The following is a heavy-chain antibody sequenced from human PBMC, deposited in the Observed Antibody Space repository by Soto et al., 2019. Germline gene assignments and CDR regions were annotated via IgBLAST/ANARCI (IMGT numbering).Heavy chain of an antibody. J-gene: IGHJ6*02. CDR3: ARWPSGSYYYYYYYYGMDV. CDR1: GYTFTGYY. Sequence: QVQLVQSGAEVKKPGASVKVSCKASGYTFTGYYMHWVRQAPGQGLEWMGWINPNSGGTNYAQKFQGRVTMTRDTSISTAYMELSRLRSDDTAVYYCARWPSGSYYYYYYYYGMDVWGQGTTVTVSS. V-gene: IGHV1-2*02. D-gene: IGHD1-26*01. CDR2: INPNSGGT.